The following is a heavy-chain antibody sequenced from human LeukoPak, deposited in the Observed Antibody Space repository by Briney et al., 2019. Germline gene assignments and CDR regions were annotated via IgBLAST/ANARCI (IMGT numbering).Heavy chain of an antibody. CDR2: INHSGST. V-gene: IGHV4-34*01. CDR3: ARRRKDLDWFDP. Sequence: PSETLSLTSADYAGSFSGCYWSWIRQPPGKGLEWLGEINHSGSTNYNPSLKSRVTISVDTSKNQFSLKLSSVTAADTAVYYCARRRKDLDWFDPWGQGTLVTVSS. J-gene: IGHJ5*02. CDR1: AGSFSGCY.